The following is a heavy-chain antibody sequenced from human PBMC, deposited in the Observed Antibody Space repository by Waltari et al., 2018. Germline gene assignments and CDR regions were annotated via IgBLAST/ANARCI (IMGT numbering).Heavy chain of an antibody. D-gene: IGHD4-17*01. CDR2: ISSSGPTI. V-gene: IGHV3-48*03. CDR3: ARVWGVTTSDF. CDR1: GFGLSDYG. Sequence: EVQLVESGGGLVQPGGSLRLSCAASGFGLSDYGMNWVRQAPGKVLEWLSFISSSGPTIHYADSVKGRFTVSRDNTKNSLSLQMNSLRAEDTAVYYCARVWGVTTSDFWGQGTLVTVSS. J-gene: IGHJ4*02.